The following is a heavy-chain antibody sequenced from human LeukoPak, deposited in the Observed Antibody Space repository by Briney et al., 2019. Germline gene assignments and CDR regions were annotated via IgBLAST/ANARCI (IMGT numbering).Heavy chain of an antibody. Sequence: PSETLSLTCAVYGGSFSGYYWSWIRQPPGKGLEWIGEINHSGSTNYNPSLKSRVTISVDTSKNQFSLKLSSVTAADTAVYYCARLSGYYYDSSGGYWGQGTLVTVSS. CDR2: INHSGST. CDR3: ARLSGYYYDSSGGY. D-gene: IGHD3-22*01. J-gene: IGHJ4*02. CDR1: GGSFSGYY. V-gene: IGHV4-34*01.